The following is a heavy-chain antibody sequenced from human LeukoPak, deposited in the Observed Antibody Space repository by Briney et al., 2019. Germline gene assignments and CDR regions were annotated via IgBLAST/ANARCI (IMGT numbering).Heavy chain of an antibody. Sequence: GGSLRLSCAASGFTFSSYAMSWVRQAPGKGLEWVSAISGSGGSTYYADSVKGRFSISRDNSKDTLYLEMNSLRADDTAEYYCAKVTSSSWYYYDYWGQGTLVTVSS. D-gene: IGHD6-13*01. J-gene: IGHJ4*02. CDR3: AKVTSSSWYYYDY. CDR1: GFTFSSYA. CDR2: ISGSGGST. V-gene: IGHV3-23*01.